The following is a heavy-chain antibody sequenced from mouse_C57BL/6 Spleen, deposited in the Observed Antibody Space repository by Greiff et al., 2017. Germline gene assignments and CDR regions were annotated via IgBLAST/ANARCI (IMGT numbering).Heavy chain of an antibody. Sequence: EVKVVESGGGLVKPGGSLKLSCAASGFTFSSYAMSWVRQTPEKRLEWVATISDGGSYTYYPDNVKGRFTISRDNAKNNLYLQMSHLKSEDTAMYYCARDRDWEGFAYWGQGTLVTVSA. J-gene: IGHJ3*01. D-gene: IGHD4-1*01. CDR1: GFTFSSYA. CDR2: ISDGGSYT. V-gene: IGHV5-4*01. CDR3: ARDRDWEGFAY.